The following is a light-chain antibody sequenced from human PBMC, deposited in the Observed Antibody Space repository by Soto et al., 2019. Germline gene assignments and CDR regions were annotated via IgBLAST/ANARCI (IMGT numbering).Light chain of an antibody. Sequence: SALTLPVPRAGSPGQSSTISCTGSSSDVGAYYFVSWYQHRPGKAPKLILYEVTTRPSAISSRFSGSKSGNTAYLTISGLQADDEAYYYCRSYTSTNTPYVFGTGTKVTVL. V-gene: IGLV2-14*01. J-gene: IGLJ1*01. CDR3: RSYTSTNTPYV. CDR2: EVT. CDR1: SSDVGAYYF.